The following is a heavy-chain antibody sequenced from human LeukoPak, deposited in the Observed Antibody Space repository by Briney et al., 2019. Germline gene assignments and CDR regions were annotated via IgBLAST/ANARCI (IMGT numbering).Heavy chain of an antibody. V-gene: IGHV3-48*04. CDR3: ASQRQWVWFDP. D-gene: IGHD2-8*01. J-gene: IGHJ5*02. CDR1: EFAFSSYS. CDR2: ISSTSSTI. Sequence: PGGSLRLSCVASEFAFSSYSMSWVRQAPGKGLEWVSYISSTSSTIDYADSVKGRFTISRDNAKNSLFLQMNSLRVDDTAVYYCASQRQWVWFDPWGQGTLVTVSS.